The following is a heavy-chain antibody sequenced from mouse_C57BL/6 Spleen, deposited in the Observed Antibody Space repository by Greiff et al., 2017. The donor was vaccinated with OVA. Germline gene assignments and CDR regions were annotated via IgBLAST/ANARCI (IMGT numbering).Heavy chain of an antibody. CDR1: GYTFTDYY. CDR2: INPYNGGT. Sequence: VQLQQSGPVLVKPGASVKMSCKASGYTFTDYYMNWVKQSHGKSLEWIGVINPYNGGTSYNQKFKGKATLTVDKSSSTAYMELNSLTSEDSAVYYCARDGYDGAWFAYWGQGTLVTVS. J-gene: IGHJ3*01. V-gene: IGHV1-19*01. D-gene: IGHD2-2*01. CDR3: ARDGYDGAWFAY.